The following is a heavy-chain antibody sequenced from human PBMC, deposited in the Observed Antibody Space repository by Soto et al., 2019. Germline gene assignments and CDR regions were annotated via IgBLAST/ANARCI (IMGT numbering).Heavy chain of an antibody. CDR3: ARYGVVAATRDNWFDP. CDR1: GYSFTSYW. CDR2: IYPGDSDT. D-gene: IGHD2-15*01. Sequence: GESLKISCKGSGYSFTSYWIGWVRQMPGKGLEWMGIIYPGDSDTRYSPSFQGQVTISADKSIGTAYLQWSSLEASDTAMYYCARYGVVAATRDNWFDPWGQGTLVTVSS. V-gene: IGHV5-51*01. J-gene: IGHJ5*02.